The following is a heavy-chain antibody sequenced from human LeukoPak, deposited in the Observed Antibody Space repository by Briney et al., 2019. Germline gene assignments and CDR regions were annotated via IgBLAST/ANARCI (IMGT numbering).Heavy chain of an antibody. CDR3: ARVGGMVRGVILGFDY. Sequence: PSETLSLTCAVYGGSFSGYYWSWIRQPPGKGLEWIGYIYYSGSTYYNPSLKSRVTISVDTSKNQFSLKLSSVTAADTAVYYCARVGGMVRGVILGFDYWGQGTLVTVSS. CDR1: GGSFSGYY. J-gene: IGHJ4*02. D-gene: IGHD3-10*01. CDR2: IYYSGST. V-gene: IGHV4-30-4*08.